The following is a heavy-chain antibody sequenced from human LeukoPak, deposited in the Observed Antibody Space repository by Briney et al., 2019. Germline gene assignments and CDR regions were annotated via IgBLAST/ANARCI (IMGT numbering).Heavy chain of an antibody. Sequence: SETLSLTCTVSGGSISSHYWSWIRQPPGKGLEWIGYMYYIGSTNYNPSLKSRVTISVDTSKNQFSLKLSSVTAADTAVYYCARVGSSWPHYYFDSWGRGTLVTVSS. V-gene: IGHV4-59*11. CDR1: GGSISSHY. J-gene: IGHJ4*02. D-gene: IGHD6-13*01. CDR2: MYYIGST. CDR3: ARVGSSWPHYYFDS.